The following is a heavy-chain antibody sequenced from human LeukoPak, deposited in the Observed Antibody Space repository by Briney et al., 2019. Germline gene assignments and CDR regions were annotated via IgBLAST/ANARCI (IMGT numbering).Heavy chain of an antibody. CDR2: IYYSGNI. D-gene: IGHD4-23*01. J-gene: IGHJ3*02. Sequence: SETLSLTCTVSGGSITNFYWSWIRQSPRKGLEWIGFIYYSGNIKYNPSLKSRVTISLDTSKNRFALKLTSVTAADTAVYYCARDRRDIGDFGVNSGSFDIWGQGTMVTVSS. V-gene: IGHV4-59*01. CDR3: ARDRRDIGDFGVNSGSFDI. CDR1: GGSITNFY.